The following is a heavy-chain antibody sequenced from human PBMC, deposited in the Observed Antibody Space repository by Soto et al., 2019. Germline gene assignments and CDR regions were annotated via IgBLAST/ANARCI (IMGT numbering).Heavy chain of an antibody. CDR1: GFTLGSYA. J-gene: IGHJ4*02. CDR3: ATPSLSTGGYSSFDS. CDR2: VTYSGANT. V-gene: IGHV3-23*01. Sequence: GGSLRLSCAASGFTLGSYAMSWVRQAPGKGLEWVSLVTYSGANTYYAGSVTGRFTISRDNSRNTLYLQMSSLRVEDTAVYYCATPSLSTGGYSSFDSSGRGTLVTVSS. D-gene: IGHD1-26*01.